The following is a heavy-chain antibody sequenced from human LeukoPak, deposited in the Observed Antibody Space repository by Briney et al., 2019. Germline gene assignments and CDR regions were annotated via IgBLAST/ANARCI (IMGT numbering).Heavy chain of an antibody. CDR3: ARLRRYSSSWYPYYFDY. J-gene: IGHJ4*02. D-gene: IGHD6-13*01. CDR1: GGSFSGYY. Sequence: PSETLSLTCAVYGGSFSGYYWSWIRQPPGKGLEWIGEINHSGSTNYNPSLKSRVTISVDTSKNQFSLKLSSVTAADTAVYYCARLRRYSSSWYPYYFDYRGQGTLVTVSS. CDR2: INHSGST. V-gene: IGHV4-34*01.